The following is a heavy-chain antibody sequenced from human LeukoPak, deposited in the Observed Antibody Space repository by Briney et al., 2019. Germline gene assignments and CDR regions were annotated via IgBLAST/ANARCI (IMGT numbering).Heavy chain of an antibody. CDR3: ARGWLAETMVVTPYNY. V-gene: IGHV1-69*01. CDR1: GGTFSSYA. J-gene: IGHJ4*02. Sequence: SVKVSCKASGGTFSSYAISWVRQAPGQGLEWMGGIIPIFGTANYAQKFHDRVTITAVESMSTIYMELSSLRSEDTAVYYCARGWLAETMVVTPYNYWGQGTLVTVSS. CDR2: IIPIFGTA. D-gene: IGHD4-23*01.